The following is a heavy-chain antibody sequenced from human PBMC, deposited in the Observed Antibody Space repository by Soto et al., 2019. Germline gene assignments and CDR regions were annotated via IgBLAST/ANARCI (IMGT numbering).Heavy chain of an antibody. CDR1: GGSISSGGYY. CDR3: ARLGGYYQSLDP. D-gene: IGHD3-22*01. CDR2: IYYSGST. V-gene: IGHV4-31*03. J-gene: IGHJ5*02. Sequence: PSVTLTLTCTVSGGSISSGGYYWSWIRQHPGKGLEWIGYIYYSGSTYYNPSLKSRVTISVDTSKNQFSLKLSSVTAADTAVYYCARLGGYYQSLDPWGPGTLVTVSS.